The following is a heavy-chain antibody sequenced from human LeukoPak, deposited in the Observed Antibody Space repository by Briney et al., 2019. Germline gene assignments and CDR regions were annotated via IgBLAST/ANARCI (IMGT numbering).Heavy chain of an antibody. V-gene: IGHV4-39*01. J-gene: IGHJ4*02. CDR2: IYYSGST. D-gene: IGHD2-21*02. CDR1: GGSISSSSYY. Sequence: SETLSLTCTVSGGSISSSSYYWGWIRQPPGKGLEWIGSIYYSGSTYYNPSLKGRVTIFVDTSNNQFSLRLSSVTAADTAVYYCARRLHYFDYWGQGSLVTVSS. CDR3: ARRLHYFDY.